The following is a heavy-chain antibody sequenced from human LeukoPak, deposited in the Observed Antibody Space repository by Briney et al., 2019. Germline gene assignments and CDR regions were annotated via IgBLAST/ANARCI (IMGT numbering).Heavy chain of an antibody. Sequence: GASVKVSRKASGYTFTSYYMHWVRQAPGQGLEWMGIINPSGGSTSYAQKFQGRVTMTRDMSTSTVFMELSSLRAEDTALYYCAKEGDYGERYLSYWGQGALVTVSS. CDR3: AKEGDYGERYLSY. CDR1: GYTFTSYY. D-gene: IGHD4-17*01. CDR2: INPSGGST. J-gene: IGHJ4*02. V-gene: IGHV1-46*01.